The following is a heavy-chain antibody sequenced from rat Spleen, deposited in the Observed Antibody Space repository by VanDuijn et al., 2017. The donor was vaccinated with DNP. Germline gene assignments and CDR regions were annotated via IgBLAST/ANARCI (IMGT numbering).Heavy chain of an antibody. CDR2: INTGSGGT. D-gene: IGHD1-2*01. Sequence: IKQTTGQGLEYIGYINTGSGGTNYNEKFKGKATLTVDKSSSTAFMQLSSLTPDDSAVYYCARDYSNYGFAYWGQGTLVTVSS. V-gene: IGHV1-43*01. J-gene: IGHJ3*01. CDR3: ARDYSNYGFAY.